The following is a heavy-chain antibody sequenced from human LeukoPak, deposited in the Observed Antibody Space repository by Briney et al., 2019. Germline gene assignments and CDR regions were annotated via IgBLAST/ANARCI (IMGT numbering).Heavy chain of an antibody. CDR2: IYYSGST. Sequence: PSETLSLTCTVSGGSISSYYWSWIRQPPGKGLEWIGYIYYSGSTNYNPSLKSRVTISVDTSKNQFSLKLSSVTAADTAVYYCARVAHGSGSYVSAWFDPWGQGTLVTVSS. V-gene: IGHV4-59*01. CDR1: GGSISSYY. D-gene: IGHD3-10*01. CDR3: ARVAHGSGSYVSAWFDP. J-gene: IGHJ5*02.